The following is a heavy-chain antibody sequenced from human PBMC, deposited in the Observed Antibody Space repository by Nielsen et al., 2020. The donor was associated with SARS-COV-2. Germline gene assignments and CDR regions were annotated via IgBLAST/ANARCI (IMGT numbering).Heavy chain of an antibody. CDR1: GFTFSSYA. CDR3: AKVGYCGGDCHDYYYYGMDV. D-gene: IGHD2-21*02. Sequence: GESLKISCAASGFTFSSYAMSWVRQAPGKGLEWVSAISGSGGSTYYADSVKGRFTISRDNSKNTLYLQMNSLRAEDTAVYYCAKVGYCGGDCHDYYYYGMDVWGQGTTVTVSS. CDR2: ISGSGGST. V-gene: IGHV3-23*01. J-gene: IGHJ6*02.